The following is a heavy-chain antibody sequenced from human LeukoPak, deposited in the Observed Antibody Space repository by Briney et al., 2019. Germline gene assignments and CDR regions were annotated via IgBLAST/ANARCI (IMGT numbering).Heavy chain of an antibody. D-gene: IGHD3-10*01. J-gene: IGHJ3*02. V-gene: IGHV4-39*07. CDR1: SGSIRSSSYY. Sequence: SETLSLTCTVSSGSIRSSSYYWGWIRQPPGKGLEWIGSIYHSGSTYYNPSLKSRVTISVDTSKNQFSLKLSSVTAADTAVYYCARDQVRWFGEGDAFDIWGQGTMVTVSS. CDR2: IYHSGST. CDR3: ARDQVRWFGEGDAFDI.